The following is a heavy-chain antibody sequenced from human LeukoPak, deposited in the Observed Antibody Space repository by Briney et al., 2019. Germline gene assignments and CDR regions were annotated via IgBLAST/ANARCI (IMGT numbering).Heavy chain of an antibody. J-gene: IGHJ1*01. CDR1: GGSISSSSYY. V-gene: IGHV4-39*01. CDR3: ARGTVGAFQH. D-gene: IGHD1-14*01. Sequence: SETLSLTCTVSGGSISSSSYYWGWIRQPPGKGLEWIGSIYYSGSTYYNPSLKSRVTISVDTSKNQFSLKLSSVTAADTAVYYCARGTVGAFQHWGQGTLVTVSS. CDR2: IYYSGST.